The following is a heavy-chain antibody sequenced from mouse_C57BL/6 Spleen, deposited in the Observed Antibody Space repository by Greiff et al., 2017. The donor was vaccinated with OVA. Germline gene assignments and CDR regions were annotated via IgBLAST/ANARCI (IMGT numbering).Heavy chain of an antibody. CDR1: GFTFSSYG. CDR2: ISSGGSYT. J-gene: IGHJ4*01. D-gene: IGHD1-1*01. Sequence: DVQLQESGGDLVKTGGSLKLSCAASGFTFSSYGMSWVRQTPDKRLEWVATISSGGSYTYYPDSVKGRFTISRDNAKNTLYLQMSSLKSEDTAMYYCARPDGSSPYYAMDYWGQGTSVTVSS. CDR3: ARPDGSSPYYAMDY. V-gene: IGHV5-6*01.